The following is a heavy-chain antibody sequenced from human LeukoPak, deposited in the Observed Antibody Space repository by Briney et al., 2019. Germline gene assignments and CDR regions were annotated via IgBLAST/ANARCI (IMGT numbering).Heavy chain of an antibody. V-gene: IGHV1-18*01. J-gene: IGHJ4*02. CDR2: IIAYNGNT. D-gene: IGHD6-19*01. CDR3: ARETSGWYDY. CDR1: GYTFTING. Sequence: ASVKLSFNSSGYTFTINGISWDRHAPGQGLEWMGWIIAYNGNTNYAQKLQGRVTMNTDTSTSTAYMELRSLRSDDTAVYYCARETSGWYDYWGQATMVTVSS.